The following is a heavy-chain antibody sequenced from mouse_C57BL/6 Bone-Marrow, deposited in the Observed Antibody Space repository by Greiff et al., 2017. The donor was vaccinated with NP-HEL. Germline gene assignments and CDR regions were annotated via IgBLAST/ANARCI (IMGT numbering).Heavy chain of an antibody. CDR3: ASDYYGSSPWFAY. J-gene: IGHJ3*01. D-gene: IGHD1-1*01. V-gene: IGHV2-5*01. CDR2: IWRGGST. Sequence: VMLVESGPGLVQPSPIPSLPFPFSFFSLTIYCVHCFLHSPGKGLEWLGVIWRGGSTDYNAAFMSRLSIIKDNSKSQVFFKMNSLQADDTAIYYCASDYYGSSPWFAYWGQGTLVTVSA. CDR1: FFSLTIYC.